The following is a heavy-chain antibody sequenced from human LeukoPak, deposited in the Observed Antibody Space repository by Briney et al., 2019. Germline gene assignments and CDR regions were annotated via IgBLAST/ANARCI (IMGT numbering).Heavy chain of an antibody. CDR2: ISKDGSDK. CDR1: GFTFSDYA. D-gene: IGHD1-26*01. J-gene: IGHJ4*02. Sequence: PGGSLRLSCAASGFTFSDYAMHWVRQAPGKGLEWVAVISKDGSDKYYPGSVRGRFTISRDNSKNTIYLQMDSLRAEDTAVYYCARGSIVGAKGFDYWGQGTLVTVSS. V-gene: IGHV3-30-3*01. CDR3: ARGSIVGAKGFDY.